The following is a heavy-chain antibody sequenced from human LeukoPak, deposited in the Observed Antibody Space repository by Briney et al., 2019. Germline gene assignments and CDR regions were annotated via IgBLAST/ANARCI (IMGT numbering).Heavy chain of an antibody. D-gene: IGHD1-26*01. J-gene: IGHJ4*02. CDR2: ISYDGSNK. V-gene: IGHV3-30-3*01. CDR3: ARDIELSC. CDR1: GFTFSSYA. Sequence: PGKSLRLSCAASGFTFSSYAMHWVRQAPGKGLEWVAVISYDGSNKYYADSVKGRFTISRDSSKNTLHLQMNSLRAEDTAVYYCARDIELSCWGQGTLVTVSS.